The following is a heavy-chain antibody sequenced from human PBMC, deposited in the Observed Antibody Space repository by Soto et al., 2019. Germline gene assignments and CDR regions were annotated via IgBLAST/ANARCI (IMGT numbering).Heavy chain of an antibody. CDR1: GGTCISYS. V-gene: IGHV3-21*01. Sequence: VGSLRLSCAASGGTCISYSMSWVRQAPGKGLEWVSSISSSSSYIYYADSVKGRFTISRDNAKNSLYLQMNSLRAEDTAVYYCARELQLTGTTNNWFDPWGQGTLVTVSS. D-gene: IGHD1-7*01. CDR2: ISSSSSYI. CDR3: ARELQLTGTTNNWFDP. J-gene: IGHJ5*02.